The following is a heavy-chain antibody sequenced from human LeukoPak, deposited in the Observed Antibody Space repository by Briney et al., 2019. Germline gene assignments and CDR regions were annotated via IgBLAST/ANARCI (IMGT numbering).Heavy chain of an antibody. J-gene: IGHJ3*02. CDR2: ISSSVSTI. D-gene: IGHD3-3*01. Sequence: PGGSLRLSCAASGFTFSSYEMNWVRQAPGKGLEWVSYISSSVSTIYYADSVKGRFTISRDNAKNSLYLQMNSLRAEDTAVYYCARDREPTNYDFWSGYYRQAWVGAFDIWGQGTMVTVSS. CDR1: GFTFSSYE. V-gene: IGHV3-48*03. CDR3: ARDREPTNYDFWSGYYRQAWVGAFDI.